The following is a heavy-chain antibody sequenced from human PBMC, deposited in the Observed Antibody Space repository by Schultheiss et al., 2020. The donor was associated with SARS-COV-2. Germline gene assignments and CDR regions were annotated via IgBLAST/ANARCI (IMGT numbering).Heavy chain of an antibody. CDR2: INPNSGGT. V-gene: IGHV1-2*04. D-gene: IGHD2-8*01. CDR1: GYTFTSYA. Sequence: ASVKVSCKASGYTFTSYAMHWVRQAPGQRLEWMGWINPNSGGTNYAQKFQGWVTMTRDTSISTAYMELSRLRSDDTAVYYCARTYCTNGVCYNYYGMDVWGQGTTVTVSS. J-gene: IGHJ6*02. CDR3: ARTYCTNGVCYNYYGMDV.